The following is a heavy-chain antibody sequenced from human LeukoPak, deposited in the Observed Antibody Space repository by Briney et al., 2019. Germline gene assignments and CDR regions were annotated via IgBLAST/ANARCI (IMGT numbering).Heavy chain of an antibody. Sequence: GGSLRLSCAASGFSFSSYAMSWVRQATGKGLEWVSTISAGSGSTYYADSVKGRFTIPRDNSNNTLYLQMNSLRAEDTAVYYCAAYCSSSRCRSLDYWGQGTLVTVSS. J-gene: IGHJ4*02. CDR2: ISAGSGST. CDR3: AAYCSSSRCRSLDY. CDR1: GFSFSSYA. D-gene: IGHD2-2*01. V-gene: IGHV3-23*01.